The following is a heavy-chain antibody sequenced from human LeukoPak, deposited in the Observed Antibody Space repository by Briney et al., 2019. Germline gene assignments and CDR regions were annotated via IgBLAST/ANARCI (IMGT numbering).Heavy chain of an antibody. CDR1: GFTFSSYA. D-gene: IGHD2-2*01. J-gene: IGHJ4*02. CDR3: AKDYADMPGVVAMAYFDY. Sequence: GGSLRLSCAASGFTFSSYAMSWVRQAPGKGLEWVSAISGSGGSTYYADSVKGRFTISRDNSKNTLYLQMNSLRAEDTAVYYCAKDYADMPGVVAMAYFDYWGQGTLVTVSS. CDR2: ISGSGGST. V-gene: IGHV3-23*01.